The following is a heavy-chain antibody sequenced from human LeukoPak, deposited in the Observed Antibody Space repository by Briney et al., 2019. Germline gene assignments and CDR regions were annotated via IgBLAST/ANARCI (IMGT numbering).Heavy chain of an antibody. Sequence: GGSLRLSCAASGFTFSSYAVSWVRQAPGKGLEWVSGISGSGGTTYYADSVKGRFTISRDNSKNTLYLQMNSLRAEDTAVYYCARVGGTGLKAYFDYGAREPRAP. J-gene: IGHJ4*02. V-gene: IGHV3-23*01. CDR1: GFTFSSYA. CDR3: ARVGGTGLKAYFDY. CDR2: ISGSGGTT. D-gene: IGHD2-8*02.